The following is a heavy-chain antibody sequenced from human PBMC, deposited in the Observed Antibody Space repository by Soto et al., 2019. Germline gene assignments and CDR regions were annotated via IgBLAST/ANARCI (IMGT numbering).Heavy chain of an antibody. CDR3: AGRGLFALQSSFAY. D-gene: IGHD3-3*01. CDR2: IYYSGST. Sequence: SETLSLTCTVSGGSISSYYWSWIRQPPGKGLEWIGYIYYSGSTNYNPSLKSRVTISVDTSKNQFSLKLSSVTAADTAVYYCAGRGLFALQSSFAYWGKETLVTVPP. V-gene: IGHV4-59*08. J-gene: IGHJ4*02. CDR1: GGSISSYY.